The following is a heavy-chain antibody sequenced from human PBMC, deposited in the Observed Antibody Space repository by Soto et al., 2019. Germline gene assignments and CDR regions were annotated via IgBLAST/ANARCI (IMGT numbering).Heavy chain of an antibody. D-gene: IGHD3-22*01. Sequence: SETLSLTCTVSGGSISSSSYYWGWIRQPPGKGLEWIGSIYYSGSTYHNPSLKSRVTISVDTSKNQFSLKLSSVTAADTAVYYCARAITMIVVVNDYWGQGTLVTVSS. J-gene: IGHJ4*02. V-gene: IGHV4-39*01. CDR1: GGSISSSSYY. CDR2: IYYSGST. CDR3: ARAITMIVVVNDY.